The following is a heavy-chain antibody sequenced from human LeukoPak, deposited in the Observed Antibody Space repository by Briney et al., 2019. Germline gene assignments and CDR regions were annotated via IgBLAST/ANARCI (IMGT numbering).Heavy chain of an antibody. Sequence: ASVKVSCKASGYTFTSYYMHWVRQAPGQGLEWMGIINPSGGSTSYAQKFQGRVTMTRDMSTSTVYMELSSLRSEDTAVYYCARDSRDLEWLSSDFDYWGQGTLVTVSS. V-gene: IGHV1-46*01. CDR2: INPSGGST. J-gene: IGHJ4*02. D-gene: IGHD3-3*01. CDR1: GYTFTSYY. CDR3: ARDSRDLEWLSSDFDY.